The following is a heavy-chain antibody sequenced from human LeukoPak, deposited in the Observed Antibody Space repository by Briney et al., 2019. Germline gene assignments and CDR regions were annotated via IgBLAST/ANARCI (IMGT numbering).Heavy chain of an antibody. J-gene: IGHJ3*02. CDR2: IYHSGST. CDR3: ARPKPLRYFDWLPDAFDI. D-gene: IGHD3-9*01. Sequence: PSETLSLTCTVSGYSISSGYYWGWIRQPPGKGLEWIGSIYHSGSTYYNPSLKSRVTISVDTSKNQFSLKLSFVTAADTAVYYCARPKPLRYFDWLPDAFDIWGQGTMVTVSS. CDR1: GYSISSGYY. V-gene: IGHV4-38-2*02.